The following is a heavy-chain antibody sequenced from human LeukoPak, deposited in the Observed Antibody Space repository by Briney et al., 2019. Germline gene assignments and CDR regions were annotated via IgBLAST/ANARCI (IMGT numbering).Heavy chain of an antibody. V-gene: IGHV3-21*01. CDR3: ARDRLMGNFGSLLF. J-gene: IGHJ4*02. CDR2: ISNTGSHI. D-gene: IGHD2-8*01. Sequence: GGSLRLSCAASGFTFSTYSMNWVRQAPGKGLEWVSSISNTGSHIDYADSMKGRFTISRDNAKNLLYPQMNSLRSEDTAVYYCARDRLMGNFGSLLFWGQGTLVTVSS. CDR1: GFTFSTYS.